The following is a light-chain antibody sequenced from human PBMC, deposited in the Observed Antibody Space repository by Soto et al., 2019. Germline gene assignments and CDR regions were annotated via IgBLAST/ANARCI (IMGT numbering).Light chain of an antibody. CDR1: NIGSKS. J-gene: IGLJ2*01. V-gene: IGLV3-21*04. CDR2: SDT. CDR3: QVWDSSSDHRV. Sequence: SYELTQPPSVSVAPGKTARITCGGNNIGSKSVHWYQQKPGQAPVLIIYSDTDRPSEIPERFSGSNSGNMATLTISGVEAGDEADYYCQVWDSSSDHRVFGGGTKLTVL.